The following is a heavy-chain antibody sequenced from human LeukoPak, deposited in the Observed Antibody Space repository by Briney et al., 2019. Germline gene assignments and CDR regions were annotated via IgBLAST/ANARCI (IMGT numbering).Heavy chain of an antibody. J-gene: IGHJ6*03. V-gene: IGHV4-59*12. D-gene: IGHD3-10*01. Sequence: PSETLSLTCTVSGGSISSYYWSWIRQPPGKGLEWIGYIYYSGSTNYNPSLKSRVTISVDTSKNQFSLKLSSVTAADTAVYYCARGNAGTMVREKYYYYYYMDVWGKGTTVTVSS. CDR1: GGSISSYY. CDR3: ARGNAGTMVREKYYYYYYMDV. CDR2: IYYSGST.